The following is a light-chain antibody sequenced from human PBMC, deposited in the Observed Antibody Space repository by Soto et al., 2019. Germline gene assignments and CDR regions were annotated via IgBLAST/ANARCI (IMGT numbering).Light chain of an antibody. CDR2: SAS. V-gene: IGKV1-12*01. J-gene: IGKJ4*01. Sequence: DIQMTQFPSSVSASVGDRVTITCRASQGTSNWLAWYQQKPGKAPKLLVYSASSLLSGVPSRFSASGFGTHFTLTINSLQPEDFATYFCQQGYSFPLLTFGGGTKVEI. CDR3: QQGYSFPLLT. CDR1: QGTSNW.